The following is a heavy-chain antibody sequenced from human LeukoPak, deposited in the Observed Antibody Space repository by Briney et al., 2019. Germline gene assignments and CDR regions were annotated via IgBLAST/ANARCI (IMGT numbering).Heavy chain of an antibody. CDR2: ISSSSSTI. V-gene: IGHV3-48*01. J-gene: IGHJ4*02. CDR3: ARDNPTYYNFWSGYYLDY. CDR1: GFTFSSYS. D-gene: IGHD3-3*01. Sequence: QTGGSLRLSCAASGFTFSSYSMNWVRQASGKGLEWGSYISSSSSTIYYADSVKGRFTISRDNAKNSLYLQMNSLRAEDTAVYYCARDNPTYYNFWSGYYLDYWGQGTLVTVSS.